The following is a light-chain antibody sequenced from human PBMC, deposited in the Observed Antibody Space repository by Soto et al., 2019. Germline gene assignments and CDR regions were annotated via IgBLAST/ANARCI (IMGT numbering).Light chain of an antibody. CDR3: AAWDDSLSGHYV. CDR1: DSNIGRNV. J-gene: IGLJ1*01. CDR2: RSD. V-gene: IGLV1-47*01. Sequence: QSVLTQPPSASGTPGQRVTISCSGSDSNIGRNVVYWYQQHPGTAPKLLVYRSDQRPSGVPDRFSGSKSDTSASLAISGLRPEDEADYYCAAWDDSLSGHYVFGTGTKVTVL.